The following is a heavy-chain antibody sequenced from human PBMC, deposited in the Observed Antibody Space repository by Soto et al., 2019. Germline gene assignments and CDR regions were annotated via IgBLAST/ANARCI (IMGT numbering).Heavy chain of an antibody. CDR1: GFSLSTSGAG. CDR2: IDWDDDK. Sequence: SGPTLVNPTQTLTLTCTFSGFSLSTSGAGVTWIRQPPGKALEWLALIDWDDDKYYSTSLKTRLTISKDTSKNQVVLTMTNMDPVDTATYYCARILCGGYYEEIKNWFDPWGQGTLVTVSS. CDR3: ARILCGGYYEEIKNWFDP. J-gene: IGHJ5*02. D-gene: IGHD3-22*01. V-gene: IGHV2-70*01.